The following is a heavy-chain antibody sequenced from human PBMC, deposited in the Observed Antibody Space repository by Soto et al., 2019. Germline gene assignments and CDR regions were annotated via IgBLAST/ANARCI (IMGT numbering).Heavy chain of an antibody. CDR2: ISGSSSSYT. CDR3: ASYFPTTSHFDY. J-gene: IGHJ4*02. V-gene: IGHV3-11*06. Sequence: VQLVESGGGLVKPGGSLRLSSAASGFTFTDYSMSWIRQAPGKGLEWVSSISGSSSSYTDYADSVKGRFTISRDNAKNSLYLQMSSLRAEDTALYCCASYFPTTSHFDYWGQGTLVTVSS. CDR1: GFTFTDYS. D-gene: IGHD4-4*01.